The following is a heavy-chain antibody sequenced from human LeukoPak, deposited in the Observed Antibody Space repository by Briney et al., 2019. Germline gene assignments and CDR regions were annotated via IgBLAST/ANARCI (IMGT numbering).Heavy chain of an antibody. J-gene: IGHJ4*02. Sequence: PSETLSLTCAVYGGSFSGYCWSWIRQPPGKGLEWIGEINHSGSTNYNPSLKSRVTISVDTSKNQFSLKLSSVTAADTAVYYCARSPPRYYDFWSGYPHVYYFDYWGQGTLVTVSS. CDR3: ARSPPRYYDFWSGYPHVYYFDY. CDR1: GGSFSGYC. D-gene: IGHD3-3*01. CDR2: INHSGST. V-gene: IGHV4-34*01.